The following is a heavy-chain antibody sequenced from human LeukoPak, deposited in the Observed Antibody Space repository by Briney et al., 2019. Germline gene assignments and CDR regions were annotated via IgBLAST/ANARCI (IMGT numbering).Heavy chain of an antibody. CDR1: EYSFRSYW. CDR3: ARHNKIAVIGTDFDY. J-gene: IGHJ4*02. CDR2: IFPGDSDT. Sequence: GESLKISCKGSEYSFRSYWIGWVRQMPGKGLEWMGIIFPGDSDTRYSPSFQGQATMSVDKSISTAYLQWSSLKASDTAIYYCARHNKIAVIGTDFDYWGQGSLVTVPS. V-gene: IGHV5-51*01. D-gene: IGHD6-19*01.